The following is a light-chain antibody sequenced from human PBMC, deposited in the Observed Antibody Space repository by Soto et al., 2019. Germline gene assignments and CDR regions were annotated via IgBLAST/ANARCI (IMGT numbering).Light chain of an antibody. CDR3: QQYHIYSWT. V-gene: IGKV1-5*03. Sequence: DIQMNQSPTTLSASVGDRVTITCRASQSISDGLAWYQQKPGEAPRLLIYRASTLQSGVSSRFRVSGSGTDFTLTISDMKPDDFAPYYCQQYHIYSWTFGKGTTVGIK. CDR2: RAS. J-gene: IGKJ1*01. CDR1: QSISDG.